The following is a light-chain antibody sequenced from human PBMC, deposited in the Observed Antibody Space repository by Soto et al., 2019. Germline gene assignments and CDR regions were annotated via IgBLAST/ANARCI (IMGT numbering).Light chain of an antibody. CDR2: DAS. V-gene: IGKV1-5*01. CDR3: QQYNDFWT. Sequence: DIPMTQSPSTLSASVGDRVTITCRASQSINSWLAWYQQKPGKAPNLLIYDASSLESGVPSRFSGSGFGTEFTLTISSLQPDDFATYYCQQYNDFWTFGQGTKVEMK. J-gene: IGKJ1*01. CDR1: QSINSW.